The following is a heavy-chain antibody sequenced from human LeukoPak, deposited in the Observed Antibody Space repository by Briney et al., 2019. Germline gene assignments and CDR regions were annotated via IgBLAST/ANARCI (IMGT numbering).Heavy chain of an antibody. D-gene: IGHD3-10*01. J-gene: IGHJ5*02. CDR3: ARCVVVRGVIEVWFDP. CDR2: INAGNGNT. CDR1: GYTFTSYA. Sequence: ASVKVSCKASGYTFTSYAMHWVRQAPGQRLEWMGWINAGNGNTKYSQKFQGRVTITRDTSASTAYMELSGLRSEDTAVYYCARCVVVRGVIEVWFDPWGQGTLVTVSS. V-gene: IGHV1-3*01.